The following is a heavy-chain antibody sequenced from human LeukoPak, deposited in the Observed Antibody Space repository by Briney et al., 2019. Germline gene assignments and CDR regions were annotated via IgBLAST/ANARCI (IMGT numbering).Heavy chain of an antibody. V-gene: IGHV3-23*01. CDR2: ISGSGGST. CDR3: AKGSGSGSYWGVYFDY. J-gene: IGHJ4*02. CDR1: GFTFSSYA. Sequence: GGSLRLSCAASGFTFSSYAMSWVRQAPGKGLEWVSVISGSGGSTYYADSVKGRFTISRDNSKNMLYLQMNSLRAEDTAVYYCAKGSGSGSYWGVYFDYWGQGTLVTVSS. D-gene: IGHD3-10*01.